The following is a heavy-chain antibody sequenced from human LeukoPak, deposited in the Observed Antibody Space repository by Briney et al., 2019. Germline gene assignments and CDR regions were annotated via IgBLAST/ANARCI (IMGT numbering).Heavy chain of an antibody. J-gene: IGHJ4*02. CDR2: INPNSGGT. Sequence: GASVKVSCEASGYTFTSHGVSWVRQAPGQGLEWMGWINPNSGGTNYAQKFQGWVTMTRDTSISTAYMELSRLRSDDTAVYYCASSYGDYIPPTYWGQGTLVTVSS. D-gene: IGHD4-17*01. V-gene: IGHV1-2*04. CDR1: GYTFTSHG. CDR3: ASSYGDYIPPTY.